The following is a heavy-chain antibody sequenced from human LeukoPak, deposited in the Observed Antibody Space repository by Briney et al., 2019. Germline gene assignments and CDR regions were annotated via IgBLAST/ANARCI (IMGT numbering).Heavy chain of an antibody. Sequence: PVGSLRLSCAASGFTASGNFVSSVRQSPGKRLEWVSIIYSGDSTFYADSVKARFSISRDSSKNAMTLQLYSLGAEDTAVYYCAKKCSRGSQLFDCWGQGTLVTVSS. CDR1: GFTASGNF. V-gene: IGHV3-53*01. CDR2: IYSGDST. D-gene: IGHD6-13*01. CDR3: AKKCSRGSQLFDC. J-gene: IGHJ4*02.